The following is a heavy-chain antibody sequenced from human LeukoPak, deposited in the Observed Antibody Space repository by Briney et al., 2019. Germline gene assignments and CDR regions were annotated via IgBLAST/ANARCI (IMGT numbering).Heavy chain of an antibody. CDR2: MFYSGST. Sequence: SETLSLTCTVSGGSISGYYWSWIRQPPGKGLEWIGYMFYSGSTNYNPSLKSRVTISVDTSKNQFSLKLSSVTAADTAVYYCARTSSIAARRGVGRFDPWGQGTLVTVSS. CDR3: ARTSSIAARRGVGRFDP. J-gene: IGHJ5*02. D-gene: IGHD6-6*01. CDR1: GGSISGYY. V-gene: IGHV4-59*08.